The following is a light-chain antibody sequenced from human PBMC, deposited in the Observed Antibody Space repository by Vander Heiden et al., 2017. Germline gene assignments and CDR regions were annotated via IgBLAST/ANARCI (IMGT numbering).Light chain of an antibody. CDR1: QSVSGSY. V-gene: IGKV3-20*01. CDR2: GAS. Sequence: ELVLTQSPGTLSLSPGDRATLSCRASQSVSGSYLAWYQQKPGQAPRLLIYGASSRATGIPDRFSGSGSGTDFTLTISRLEPEDFAVYYCQHYGTAPRAFGQGTKVEIK. J-gene: IGKJ1*01. CDR3: QHYGTAPRA.